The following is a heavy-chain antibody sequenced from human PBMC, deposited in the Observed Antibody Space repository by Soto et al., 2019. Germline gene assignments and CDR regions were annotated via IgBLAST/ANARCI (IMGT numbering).Heavy chain of an antibody. J-gene: IGHJ4*02. CDR3: ARGVAPKYYYDSSGYYVDY. V-gene: IGHV4-34*01. D-gene: IGHD3-22*01. Sequence: QVQLQQWGAGLLKPSETLSLTCAVYGGSFSGYYWSWIRQPPGQGLEWIGEINHSGSTNYNPSLKSRVTISVDTSKNQFSLKLSSVTAADTAVYYCARGVAPKYYYDSSGYYVDYWGQGTLVTVSS. CDR1: GGSFSGYY. CDR2: INHSGST.